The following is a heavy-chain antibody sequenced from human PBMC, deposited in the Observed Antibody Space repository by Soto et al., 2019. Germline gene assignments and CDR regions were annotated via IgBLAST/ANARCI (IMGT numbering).Heavy chain of an antibody. V-gene: IGHV1-18*01. Sequence: ASVTVSCQTSGYTIPIYGISWVRQAPGQGLEWLGWNSIKDGKTNYAQKFQGRVTMTTDTSTSTAYMELRSLRSDDTAMYYCTRTSAAGKNYYGMDVWGQGTTVTVSS. D-gene: IGHD6-13*01. J-gene: IGHJ6*02. CDR3: TRTSAAGKNYYGMDV. CDR1: GYTIPIYG. CDR2: NSIKDGKT.